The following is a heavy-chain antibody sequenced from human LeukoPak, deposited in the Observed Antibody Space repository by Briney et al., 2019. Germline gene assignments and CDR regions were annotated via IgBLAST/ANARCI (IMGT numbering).Heavy chain of an antibody. Sequence: SETLSLTCTVSGGPISSSSYYWGWIRQPPGKGLEWIGSIYYSGSTYYNPSLKSRVTISVDTSKNQFSLKLSSVTAADTAVYYCARHDGTYSFNWFDPWGQGTLVTVSS. D-gene: IGHD6-13*01. CDR1: GGPISSSSYY. CDR3: ARHDGTYSFNWFDP. J-gene: IGHJ5*02. V-gene: IGHV4-39*01. CDR2: IYYSGST.